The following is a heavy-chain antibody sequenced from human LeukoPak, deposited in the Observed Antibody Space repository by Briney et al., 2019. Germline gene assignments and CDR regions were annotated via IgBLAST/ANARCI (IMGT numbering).Heavy chain of an antibody. CDR3: AKFGVAAADST. Sequence: PGGSLRLSCAASGFSFSSYLMSWVRQAPGKGLEWVSTISGNGGGTYYADSVKGRFTISRDNSKNTLYLQMNSLRAEDTAVYYCAKFGVAAADSTWGQGTLVTVSS. D-gene: IGHD6-13*01. CDR2: ISGNGGGT. J-gene: IGHJ5*02. CDR1: GFSFSSYL. V-gene: IGHV3-23*01.